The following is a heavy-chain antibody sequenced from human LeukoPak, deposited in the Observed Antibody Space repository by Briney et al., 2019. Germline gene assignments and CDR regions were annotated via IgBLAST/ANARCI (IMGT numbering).Heavy chain of an antibody. CDR1: GFILSKYG. CDR2: ISHDGSTE. V-gene: IGHV3-33*01. D-gene: IGHD6-19*01. CDR3: ARADPGIAVAGP. Sequence: GRSLRLSCAASGFILSKYGMHWVRRAPGKGLEWVSVISHDGSTEWYADSVKGRFTISRDDSQNTLYLQMNSLRAEDTAMYYCARADPGIAVAGPWGHGTLVTVSS. J-gene: IGHJ4*01.